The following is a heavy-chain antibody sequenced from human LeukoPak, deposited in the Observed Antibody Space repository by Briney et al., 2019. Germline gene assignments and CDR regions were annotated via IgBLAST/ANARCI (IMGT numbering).Heavy chain of an antibody. J-gene: IGHJ4*02. CDR2: ISSSGSTM. Sequence: GGSLRLSCAVSGLTFSSYSMNWVRQAPGKGLEWLSYISSSGSTMYYADSVKGRFTISRDNAKNSLYLQMNSLRAEDTAVYYCGRVGEYGYCVFGACFSPFDHWGQGALVTVSS. CDR1: GLTFSSYS. V-gene: IGHV3-48*04. CDR3: GRVGEYGYCVFGACFSPFDH. D-gene: IGHD2-2*03.